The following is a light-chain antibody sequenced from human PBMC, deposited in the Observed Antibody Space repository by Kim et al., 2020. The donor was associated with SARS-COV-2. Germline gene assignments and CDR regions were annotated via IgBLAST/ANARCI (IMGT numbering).Light chain of an antibody. CDR3: QVWDSSSESVV. CDR2: QDT. CDR1: NVARKN. J-gene: IGLJ2*01. V-gene: IGLV3-21*04. Sequence: AQGKTASITSGGNNVARKNVHWYQQKPGQAPVLVIYQDTNRPSGIPERISGSNSGNTATLTISRVEAGDEADYYCQVWDSSSESVVFGGGTKVTVL.